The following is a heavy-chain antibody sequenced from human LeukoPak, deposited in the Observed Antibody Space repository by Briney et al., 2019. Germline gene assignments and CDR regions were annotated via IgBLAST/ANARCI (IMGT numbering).Heavy chain of an antibody. CDR1: GGSISSSSYY. J-gene: IGHJ4*02. V-gene: IGHV4-39*02. D-gene: IGHD5-12*01. CDR3: AREGGSQFDY. Sequence: PSETLSLTCTVSGGSISSSSYYWGWIRQPPGKGLEWIGSIYYSGSTYYNPSLKSRVTISVDTSKNQFSLKLSSVTAADTAVYYCAREGGSQFDYWGQGTLVTVSS. CDR2: IYYSGST.